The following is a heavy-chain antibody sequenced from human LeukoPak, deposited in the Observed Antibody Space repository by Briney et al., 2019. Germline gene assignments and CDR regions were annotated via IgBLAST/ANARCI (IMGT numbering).Heavy chain of an antibody. J-gene: IGHJ5*02. D-gene: IGHD6-13*01. CDR2: IFYSGST. CDR3: ARGALSSSGSLFDP. Sequence: LETLSLTCTVSGGSLTSFFCSWIRQSPGHGLEWSGYIFYSGSTNYNPSLKSRDTISVDTSKNQFSLKLTSVTAADTAVYYGARGALSSSGSLFDPWGQGTLVTVSS. CDR1: GGSLTSFF. V-gene: IGHV4-59*01.